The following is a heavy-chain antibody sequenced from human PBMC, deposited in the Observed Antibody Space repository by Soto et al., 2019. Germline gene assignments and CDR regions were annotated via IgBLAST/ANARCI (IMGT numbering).Heavy chain of an antibody. CDR2: INHSGST. CDR3: ARGLGSSSPFDY. J-gene: IGHJ4*02. V-gene: IGHV4-34*01. CDR1: GGSFSGYY. Sequence: TSETLSLTCAVYGGSFSGYYWSWIRQPPGKGLEWIGEINHSGSTNYNPSLKSRVTISVDTSKNQFSLKLSSVTAADTAVYYCARGLGSSSPFDYWGQGTLVTVSS. D-gene: IGHD6-6*01.